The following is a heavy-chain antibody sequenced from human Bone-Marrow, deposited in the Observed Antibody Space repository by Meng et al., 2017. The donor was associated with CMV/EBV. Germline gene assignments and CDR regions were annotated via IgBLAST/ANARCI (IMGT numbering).Heavy chain of an antibody. CDR1: GGSFSGYY. CDR3: ARGGSYWD. D-gene: IGHD1-26*01. V-gene: IGHV4-34*01. J-gene: IGHJ4*02. CDR2: IYHTGST. Sequence: SETLSLTCAVYGGSFSGYYWSWIRQSPGKGLEWIGEIYHTGSTSYNPSLKSRLTISVDKAKNQFSMHLGSVTAADTAIYYCARGGSYWDWGQGTLVTVSS.